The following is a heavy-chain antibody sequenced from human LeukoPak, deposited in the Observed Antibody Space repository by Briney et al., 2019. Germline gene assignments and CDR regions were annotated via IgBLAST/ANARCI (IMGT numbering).Heavy chain of an antibody. CDR1: GGSISSGGYY. J-gene: IGHJ4*02. V-gene: IGHV4-31*03. D-gene: IGHD2-15*01. Sequence: SETLSLTCTVSGGSISSGGYYWSWIRQHPGKGLEWMGYIYYSGSTYYNPSLKSRVTISVDTSKIQFSLKLSSVTAADTAVYYCARVGNGYCSGGSCFATANPIDYWGQGTLVTVSS. CDR3: ARVGNGYCSGGSCFATANPIDY. CDR2: IYYSGST.